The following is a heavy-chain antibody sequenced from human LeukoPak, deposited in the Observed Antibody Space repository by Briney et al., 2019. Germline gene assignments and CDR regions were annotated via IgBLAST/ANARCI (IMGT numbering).Heavy chain of an antibody. Sequence: PSETLSLTCAVYGGSFSGYYWSRIRQPPGKGLEWIGEINHSGSTNYNPSLKSRVTISVDTSKNQFSLKLSSVTAADTAVYYCANSIDFDYGDYYFDYWGQGALVTISS. J-gene: IGHJ4*02. CDR2: INHSGST. D-gene: IGHD4-17*01. V-gene: IGHV4-34*01. CDR1: GGSFSGYY. CDR3: ANSIDFDYGDYYFDY.